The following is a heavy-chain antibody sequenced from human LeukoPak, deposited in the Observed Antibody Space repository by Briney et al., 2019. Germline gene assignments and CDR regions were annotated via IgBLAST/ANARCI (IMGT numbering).Heavy chain of an antibody. J-gene: IGHJ5*02. V-gene: IGHV4-34*01. CDR2: INHSGST. Sequence: SETLSLTCAVYGGSFSGYYWSWIRQPPGKGLEWIGEINHSGSTYYNPSLKSRVTISVDTSKNQFSLKLSSVTAADTAVYYCARELAFWGWFDPWGQGTLVTVSS. CDR1: GGSFSGYY. CDR3: ARELAFWGWFDP. D-gene: IGHD7-27*01.